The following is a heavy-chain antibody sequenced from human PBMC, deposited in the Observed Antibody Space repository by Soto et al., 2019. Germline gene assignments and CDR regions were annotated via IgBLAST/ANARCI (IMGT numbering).Heavy chain of an antibody. CDR3: ARGVRKYFDWLFGVFDY. CDR2: INAGNGNT. D-gene: IGHD3-9*01. Sequence: ASVKVSCKASGYTFTSYAIHWVRQAPGQRLEWMGWINAGNGNTKYSQKFQGRVTITRDTSASTAYMELSSLRSEDTAVYYCARGVRKYFDWLFGVFDYWGQGTLVTVSS. V-gene: IGHV1-3*01. CDR1: GYTFTSYA. J-gene: IGHJ4*02.